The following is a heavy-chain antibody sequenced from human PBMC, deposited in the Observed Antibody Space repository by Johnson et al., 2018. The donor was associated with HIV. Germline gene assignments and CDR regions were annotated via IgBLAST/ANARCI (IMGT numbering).Heavy chain of an antibody. Sequence: VQLVESGGGLVQPGGSLRLSCTASGFTFNSYAMGWVRQAPGKGLEWVSGISWNSGNIGYADSVKGRFTISRDNAKNSLYLQMNSLRAEDTALYYCAKEFSVGVSMTFDIWGQGTMVTVSS. CDR3: AKEFSVGVSMTFDI. V-gene: IGHV3-9*01. CDR1: GFTFNSYA. J-gene: IGHJ3*02. CDR2: ISWNSGNI. D-gene: IGHD3-10*01.